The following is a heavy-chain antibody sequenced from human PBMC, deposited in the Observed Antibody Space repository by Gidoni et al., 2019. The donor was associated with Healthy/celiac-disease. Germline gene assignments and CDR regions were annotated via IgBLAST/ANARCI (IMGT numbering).Heavy chain of an antibody. D-gene: IGHD2-2*02. J-gene: IGHJ3*02. CDR2: IYYSGST. Sequence: QVQLQESGPGLVKPSQTLSLTCTVSGGSISSGGYYWSWIRQHPGKGLEWIGYIYYSGSTYYNPSLKSRVTISVDTSKNQFSLKLSSVTAADTAVYYCATLIVVPAAIRYFAFDIWGQGTMVTVSS. CDR1: GGSISSGGYY. CDR3: ATLIVVPAAIRYFAFDI. V-gene: IGHV4-31*03.